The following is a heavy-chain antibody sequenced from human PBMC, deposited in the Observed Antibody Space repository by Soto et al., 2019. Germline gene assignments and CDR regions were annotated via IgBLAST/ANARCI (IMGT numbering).Heavy chain of an antibody. CDR3: ARVASSGWPAFDY. CDR1: GGSISSSSYY. J-gene: IGHJ4*02. CDR2: IYYSGST. Sequence: PSETLSLTCTVSGGSISSSSYYWGWIRQPPGKGLEWIGSIYYSGSTYYNPSLKSRVTISVDTSKNQFSLKLSSVTAADTAVYYCARVASSGWPAFDYWGQGTLVTVSS. D-gene: IGHD6-19*01. V-gene: IGHV4-39*01.